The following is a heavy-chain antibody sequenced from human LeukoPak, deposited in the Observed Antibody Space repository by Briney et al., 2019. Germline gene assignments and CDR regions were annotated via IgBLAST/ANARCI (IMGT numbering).Heavy chain of an antibody. Sequence: PGGSLRLSCAASGFTFSSYSMNWVRQAPGKGLEWVSSISSSSSYIYYADSVKGRFTISRDNAKNSLYLQMNSLRAEDTAVYYCARETPYYDSSGYYQDDYWGQGTLVTVSS. CDR1: GFTFSSYS. V-gene: IGHV3-21*01. J-gene: IGHJ4*02. CDR3: ARETPYYDSSGYYQDDY. D-gene: IGHD3-22*01. CDR2: ISSSSSYI.